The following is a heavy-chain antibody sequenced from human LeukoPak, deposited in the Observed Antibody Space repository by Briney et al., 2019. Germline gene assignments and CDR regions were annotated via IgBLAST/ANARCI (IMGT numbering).Heavy chain of an antibody. CDR3: ARERGRGRDSPWFDY. J-gene: IGHJ4*02. V-gene: IGHV3-30*14. Sequence: GGSLRLPCAASGFTFSSYAMHWVRQAPGKGLEWVAVISYDGSNKYYADSVKGRFTISRDNSKNTLDLQMTGLRAEDTAVYYCARERGRGRDSPWFDYWGQGTLVTVSS. CDR1: GFTFSSYA. CDR2: ISYDGSNK. D-gene: IGHD1-26*01.